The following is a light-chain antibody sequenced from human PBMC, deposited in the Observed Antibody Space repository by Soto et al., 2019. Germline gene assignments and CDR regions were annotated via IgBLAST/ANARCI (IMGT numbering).Light chain of an antibody. V-gene: IGLV2-14*01. CDR1: NSDVGGYNY. CDR3: GSYRSGIYV. CDR2: EVT. J-gene: IGLJ1*01. Sequence: QSALTQPASVSGSPGQSITISCGGTNSDVGGYNYVSWYQQRPGKGPKLIIFEVTNRPSGVSDRFSGSKSGNTASLTISGLQAEDEGDYYCGSYRSGIYVFGTGTKVT.